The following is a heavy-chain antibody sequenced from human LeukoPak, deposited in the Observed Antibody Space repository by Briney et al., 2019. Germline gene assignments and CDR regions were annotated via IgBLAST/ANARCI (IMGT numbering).Heavy chain of an antibody. CDR2: IIPILGIA. D-gene: IGHD6-25*01. J-gene: IGHJ5*02. V-gene: IGHV1-69*04. Sequence: SVKVSCKSSGGTFSSYAISWVRQAPGQGLEWMGRIIPILGIANYAQKFQGRVTITADKSTSTAYMELSSLRSEDTAVYYCARTARPGWFDPWGQGTLVTVSS. CDR1: GGTFSSYA. CDR3: ARTARPGWFDP.